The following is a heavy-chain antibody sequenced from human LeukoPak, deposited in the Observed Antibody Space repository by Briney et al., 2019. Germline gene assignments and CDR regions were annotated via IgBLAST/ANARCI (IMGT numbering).Heavy chain of an antibody. CDR1: GGSISRYY. Sequence: SETLSLTCTVSGGSISRYYWSWIRQSPGKGLEWIGFISYTGSTEYYPSLKSRVTISEDPSKNQFSLKLRSVTAADTAVYYCAREDGTAMDNAFDIWGQGTMVTVSS. J-gene: IGHJ3*02. CDR3: AREDGTAMDNAFDI. V-gene: IGHV4-59*12. CDR2: ISYTGST. D-gene: IGHD5-18*01.